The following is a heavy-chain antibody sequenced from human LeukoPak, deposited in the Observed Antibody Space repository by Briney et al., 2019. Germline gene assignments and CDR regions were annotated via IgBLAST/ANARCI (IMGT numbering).Heavy chain of an antibody. CDR3: ARARYYDILTGLLYYYGMDV. J-gene: IGHJ6*04. V-gene: IGHV1-69*13. CDR1: GGTFSSYA. D-gene: IGHD3-9*01. CDR2: IIPIFGTA. Sequence: ASVKVSCKASGGTFSSYAISWVRQAPGQGLEWMGGIIPIFGTANYAQKFQGRVTITADESTSTACMELSSLRSEDTAVYYCARARYYDILTGLLYYYGMDVWGKGTTVTVSS.